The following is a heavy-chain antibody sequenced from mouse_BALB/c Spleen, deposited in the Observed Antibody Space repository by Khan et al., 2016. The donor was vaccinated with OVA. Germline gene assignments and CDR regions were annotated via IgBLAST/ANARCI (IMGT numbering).Heavy chain of an antibody. Sequence: QVQLKQSGPGLVAPSQSLSITCTVSGFSLTSYGVGWVRQPPGKGLEWLGVIWGDGSTNYHSALISRLNINKDKSKSQVFLKLNSLQTDDTATYYCALYYYGRAWFACWGQGTLVTVSA. V-gene: IGHV2-3*01. CDR1: GFSLTSYG. D-gene: IGHD1-1*01. CDR2: IWGDGST. CDR3: ALYYYGRAWFAC. J-gene: IGHJ3*01.